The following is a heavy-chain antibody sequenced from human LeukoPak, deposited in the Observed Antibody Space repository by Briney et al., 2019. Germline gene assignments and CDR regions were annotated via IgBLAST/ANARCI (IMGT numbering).Heavy chain of an antibody. D-gene: IGHD3-22*01. CDR2: ISGSGGST. CDR3: ARAPAFLIAVVITD. Sequence: GGSLRLSCAASGFTFSSYAMSWVRQAPGKGLEWVSAISGSGGSTYYADSVKGRFTISRDNSKNTLYLQMNSLRAEDTAVYYCARAPAFLIAVVITDWGQGTLVTVSS. J-gene: IGHJ4*02. CDR1: GFTFSSYA. V-gene: IGHV3-23*01.